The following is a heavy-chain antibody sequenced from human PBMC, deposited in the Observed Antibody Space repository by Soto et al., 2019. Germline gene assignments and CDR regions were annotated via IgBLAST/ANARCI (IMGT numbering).Heavy chain of an antibody. Sequence: QVQLVESGGGVVQPGRSLRLSCAASGFTFSRYATHWVRQAPGKGLEWVAVISYDGSNKYYADSVKGRLTISRDSSKNPMDLQMNSLRAEDTAVYYCAREAGVYGSGSYGMDVWGQGTTVTVSS. D-gene: IGHD3-10*01. CDR3: AREAGVYGSGSYGMDV. J-gene: IGHJ6*02. CDR2: ISYDGSNK. CDR1: GFTFSRYA. V-gene: IGHV3-30-3*01.